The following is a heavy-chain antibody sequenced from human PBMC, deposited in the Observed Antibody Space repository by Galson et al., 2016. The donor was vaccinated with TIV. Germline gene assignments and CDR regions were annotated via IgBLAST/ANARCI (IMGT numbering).Heavy chain of an antibody. D-gene: IGHD2/OR15-2a*01. CDR3: ATVAWFPGLSLDN. CDR1: GNSLNELV. CDR2: FDPEVSKT. Sequence: SVKVSCKVSGNSLNELVIHWVRQAPGKGPEWMGGFDPEVSKTVYAQMLQGRVTMAADTSRNTAHMELGSLRFEDTAVYYCATVAWFPGLSLDNWGQGTLVTVSS. J-gene: IGHJ4*02. V-gene: IGHV1-24*01.